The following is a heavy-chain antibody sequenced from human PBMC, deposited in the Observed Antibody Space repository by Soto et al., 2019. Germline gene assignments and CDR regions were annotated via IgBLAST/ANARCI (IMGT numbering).Heavy chain of an antibody. Sequence: AGGSLRLSCAASGFTVSSNYMSWVRQAPGKGLEWVSVIYSGGSTYYADSVKGRFTISRDNSKNTLYLQMNSLRAEDTAVYYCARDRGSGWYGSDWYFDLWGRGTLVTVSS. D-gene: IGHD6-19*01. CDR1: GFTVSSNY. CDR2: IYSGGST. V-gene: IGHV3-66*01. CDR3: ARDRGSGWYGSDWYFDL. J-gene: IGHJ2*01.